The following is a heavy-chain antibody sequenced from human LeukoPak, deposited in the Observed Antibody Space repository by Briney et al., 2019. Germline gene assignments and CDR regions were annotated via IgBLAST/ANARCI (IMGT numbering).Heavy chain of an antibody. D-gene: IGHD1-14*01. J-gene: IGHJ6*04. CDR1: GGTFSSYA. CDR3: ARASNPLVPPGV. Sequence: SVKVSCKASGGTFSSYAISWVRQAPGQGLEWMGRIIPIFGTANYAQKFQGRVTITTDESTSTAYMELSSLRSEDTAVYYCARASNPLVPPGVWGKGTTVTVSS. CDR2: IIPIFGTA. V-gene: IGHV1-69*05.